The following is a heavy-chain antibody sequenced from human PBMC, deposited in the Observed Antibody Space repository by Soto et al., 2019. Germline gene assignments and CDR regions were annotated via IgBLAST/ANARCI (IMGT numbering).Heavy chain of an antibody. CDR3: AHDSLYYYGSRQYYFDY. CDR1: FSXSXSXXX. V-gene: IGHV2-5*01. D-gene: IGHD3-10*01. Sequence: FSXSXSXXXVGWXRXXXXXVLEWLALIYWNDDKRYSPSLKSRLTITKDTSKNQVVLTMTNMDPVDTATYYCAHDSLYYYGSRQYYFDYWGQGTLVTVSS. CDR2: IYWNDDK. J-gene: IGHJ4*02.